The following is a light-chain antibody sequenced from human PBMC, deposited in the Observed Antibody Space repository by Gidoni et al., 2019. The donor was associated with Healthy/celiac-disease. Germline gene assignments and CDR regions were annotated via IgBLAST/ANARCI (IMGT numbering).Light chain of an antibody. CDR3: QQYGSSSYT. V-gene: IGKV3-20*01. Sequence: EIVLTQSPGTLSLSPGERATLSCRASQSVSSSYLAWYQQKPGQAPRLLSYGASSRDTGIPDRFSGSGSGTDFNLTISRLEPEDFAVYDCQQYGSSSYTFGQGTKLEIK. J-gene: IGKJ2*01. CDR2: GAS. CDR1: QSVSSSY.